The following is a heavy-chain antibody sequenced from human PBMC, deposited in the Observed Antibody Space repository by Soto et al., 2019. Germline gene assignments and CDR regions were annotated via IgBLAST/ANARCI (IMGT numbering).Heavy chain of an antibody. V-gene: IGHV4-59*01. CDR2: IYSSGST. J-gene: IGHJ4*02. CDR1: GGSISSYY. Sequence: SETLSLTCTVSGGSISSYYWSWIRQPPGRGLKWIGYIYSSGSTNYNPSLRSRVTISIDTSKNQFSLKLSSVTAADTAVYYCARAKWQQPYDYWGQGTLVTVSS. D-gene: IGHD6-13*01. CDR3: ARAKWQQPYDY.